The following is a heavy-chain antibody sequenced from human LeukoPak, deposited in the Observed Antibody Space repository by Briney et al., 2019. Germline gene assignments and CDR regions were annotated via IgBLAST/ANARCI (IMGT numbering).Heavy chain of an antibody. D-gene: IGHD2-15*01. Sequence: GGSLRLSCAASGFTFSSYAMSWVRQAPGKGLEWVSAISGSGGSTYYADSVKGRFTISRDNSKNTLYLQMNSLRAEDTAVYYCAKDFEGYCSGGSCYSWYFDYWGQGTLVTVSS. CDR2: ISGSGGST. J-gene: IGHJ4*02. CDR1: GFTFSSYA. CDR3: AKDFEGYCSGGSCYSWYFDY. V-gene: IGHV3-23*01.